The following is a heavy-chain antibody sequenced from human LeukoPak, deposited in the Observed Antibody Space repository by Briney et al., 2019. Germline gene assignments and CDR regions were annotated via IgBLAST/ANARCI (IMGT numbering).Heavy chain of an antibody. CDR1: GGSISSYY. V-gene: IGHV4-59*01. J-gene: IGHJ4*02. D-gene: IGHD3-22*01. Sequence: SETLSLTCTVSGGSISSYYWSWIRQPPGKGLEWVGYIYYSGSTNYNPSLKSRVTISVDTSKNQFSLKLSSVTAADTAVYYCARHDSSGYYPDYWGQGTLVTVSS. CDR3: ARHDSSGYYPDY. CDR2: IYYSGST.